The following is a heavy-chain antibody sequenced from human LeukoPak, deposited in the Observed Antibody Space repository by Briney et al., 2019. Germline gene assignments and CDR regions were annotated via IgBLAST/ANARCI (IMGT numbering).Heavy chain of an antibody. CDR1: GGSISSGDYY. J-gene: IGHJ5*02. CDR2: IYYGGST. V-gene: IGHV4-30-4*08. D-gene: IGHD2-15*01. CDR3: ARDFRGGYNWFDP. Sequence: SQTLSLTCTVSGGSISSGDYYWSWIRQPPGKGLEWIGYIYYGGSTYYNPSLKSRVTISVDTSKNQFSLKLSSVTAADTAVYYCARDFRGGYNWFDPWGQGTLVTVSS.